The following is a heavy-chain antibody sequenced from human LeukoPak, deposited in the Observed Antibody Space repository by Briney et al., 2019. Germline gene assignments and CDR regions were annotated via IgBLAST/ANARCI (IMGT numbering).Heavy chain of an antibody. J-gene: IGHJ4*02. Sequence: GGSLRLSCAASGFTFSSYAMSWVRQAPGKGPEWVSAISGSGGSTYYADSVKGRFTISRDNSKNTLYLQMNSLRAEDTAVYYCAKDVGYDILTGYTAFDYWGQGTLVTVSS. V-gene: IGHV3-23*01. CDR3: AKDVGYDILTGYTAFDY. D-gene: IGHD3-9*01. CDR1: GFTFSSYA. CDR2: ISGSGGST.